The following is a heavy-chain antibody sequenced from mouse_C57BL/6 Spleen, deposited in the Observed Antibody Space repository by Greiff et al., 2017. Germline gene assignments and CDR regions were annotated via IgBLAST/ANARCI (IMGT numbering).Heavy chain of an antibody. Sequence: QVQLQQSGPELVKPGASVKISCKASGYAFRSSWMNWVKQRPGKGLEWIGRIYPGDGDTNYNGKFKGKATLTADKSSSTAYMQLSSLTSEDSAVYFCARKIYYGSSYSYYAMDYWGQGTSVTVSS. CDR2: IYPGDGDT. D-gene: IGHD1-1*01. CDR1: GYAFRSSW. V-gene: IGHV1-82*01. CDR3: ARKIYYGSSYSYYAMDY. J-gene: IGHJ4*01.